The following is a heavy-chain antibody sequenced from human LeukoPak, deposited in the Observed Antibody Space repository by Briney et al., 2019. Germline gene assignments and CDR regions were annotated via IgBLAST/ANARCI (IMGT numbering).Heavy chain of an antibody. D-gene: IGHD6-6*01. CDR3: ARDLGWSSSH. CDR2: INPTGGT. Sequence: ASVKVSCKASGYTFTGHYMNWVRLAPGQGLEWLGWINPTGGTTHAQKFQDRVTMTRDTSINTAYMELSGLRSDDTAVYYCARDLGWSSSHWGQGTLVTVSS. CDR1: GYTFTGHY. V-gene: IGHV1-2*02. J-gene: IGHJ4*02.